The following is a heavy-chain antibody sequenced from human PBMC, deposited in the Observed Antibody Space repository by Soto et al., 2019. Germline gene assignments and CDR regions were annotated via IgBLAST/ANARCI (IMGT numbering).Heavy chain of an antibody. CDR2: IDPSDSYT. Sequence: GESLKISCKGSGYGFTGYWFSWVRQMPGKGLEWMGRIDPSDSYTNYSPSFQGHVTISADKSISTAYLQWSSLKASDTAMYYCARLPFSVGAPGSFYYGMDVCGQGTTVTLSS. CDR3: ARLPFSVGAPGSFYYGMDV. J-gene: IGHJ6*02. CDR1: GYGFTGYW. D-gene: IGHD1-26*01. V-gene: IGHV5-10-1*01.